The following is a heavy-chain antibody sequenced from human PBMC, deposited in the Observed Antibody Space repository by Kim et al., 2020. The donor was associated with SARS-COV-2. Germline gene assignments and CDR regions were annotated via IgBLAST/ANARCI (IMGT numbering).Heavy chain of an antibody. CDR3: ARSPSAFGELAIDY. V-gene: IGHV3-53*01. J-gene: IGHJ4*02. CDR1: GFTVSSNY. D-gene: IGHD3-10*01. Sequence: GGSLRLSCAASGFTVSSNYMSWVRQAPGKGLEWVSVIYSGGSTYYADSVKGRFTISRDNSKNTLYLQMNSLRAEDTAVYYCARSPSAFGELAIDYWGQGTLVTVSS. CDR2: IYSGGST.